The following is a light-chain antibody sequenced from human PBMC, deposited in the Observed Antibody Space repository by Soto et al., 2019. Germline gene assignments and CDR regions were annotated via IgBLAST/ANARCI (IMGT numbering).Light chain of an antibody. CDR2: GAS. CDR1: QSAGNF. V-gene: IGKV3-11*01. J-gene: IGKJ3*01. Sequence: EIVMTQSPATLSVSPGETASLSCRASQSAGNFLAWYQQKPGQAPRLLIYGASNRATGIPARFSASGSGTDFTLTISSLEPEDFAVYYCQQRSNWPLFTFGPGTKVDIK. CDR3: QQRSNWPLFT.